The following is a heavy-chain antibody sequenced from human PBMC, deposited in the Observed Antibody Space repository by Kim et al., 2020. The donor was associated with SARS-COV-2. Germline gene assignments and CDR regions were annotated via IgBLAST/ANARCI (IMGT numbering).Heavy chain of an antibody. Sequence: ASVKVSCKASGYTFTSYAMNWVRQAPGQGLEWMGWINTNTGNPTYAQGFKGRFVFSWDTSVSTAYLQISSLTAEDTAVYYCARKKPPGFDPWGRGTVVTVS. CDR3: ARKKPPGFDP. V-gene: IGHV7-4-1*02. CDR2: INTNTGNP. J-gene: IGHJ5*02. CDR1: GYTFTSYA.